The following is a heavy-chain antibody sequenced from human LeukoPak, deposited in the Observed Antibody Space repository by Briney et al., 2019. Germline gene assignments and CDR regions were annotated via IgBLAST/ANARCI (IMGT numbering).Heavy chain of an antibody. Sequence: GGSLRLSCAASGFTFSSCAMSWVRQAPGKGLEWVSGISGSGGITHYADSVRGRFTISRDNSKNMLYLQMSSLRCEDTAVYYCAKDPTDFDSTGQTYFDYWGQGTLVTVSS. J-gene: IGHJ4*02. CDR2: ISGSGGIT. V-gene: IGHV3-23*01. D-gene: IGHD3-22*01. CDR1: GFTFSSCA. CDR3: AKDPTDFDSTGQTYFDY.